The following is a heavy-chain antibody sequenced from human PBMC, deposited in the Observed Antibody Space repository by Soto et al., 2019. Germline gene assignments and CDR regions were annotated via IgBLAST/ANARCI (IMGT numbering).Heavy chain of an antibody. J-gene: IGHJ4*02. D-gene: IGHD1-26*01. CDR3: ARDKARDDY. CDR2: ISSTSNII. V-gene: IGHV3-48*01. CDR1: GFTFSTYT. Sequence: EVRLVESGGGLVQPGSSLRLSCAASGFTFSTYTMNWVRQAPGKGLEWISHISSTSNIIDYADSVKGRFTISRDNAKNSLYLQMNSLRVEDTAVYYCARDKARDDYWGQGTLVTVSS.